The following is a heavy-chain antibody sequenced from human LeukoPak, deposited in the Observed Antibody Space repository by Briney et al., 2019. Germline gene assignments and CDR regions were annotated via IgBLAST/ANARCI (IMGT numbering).Heavy chain of an antibody. CDR2: INHSGST. Sequence: PSETLSLTCAVYGGSFSGYYWSWIRQPPGKGLEWIGEINHSGSTNYNPSLRSRVTISVDTSKNQFSLKLSSVTAADTAVYYCARGPDYDILTGPPDCWGQGTLVTVSS. CDR3: ARGPDYDILTGPPDC. J-gene: IGHJ4*02. V-gene: IGHV4-34*01. CDR1: GGSFSGYY. D-gene: IGHD3-9*01.